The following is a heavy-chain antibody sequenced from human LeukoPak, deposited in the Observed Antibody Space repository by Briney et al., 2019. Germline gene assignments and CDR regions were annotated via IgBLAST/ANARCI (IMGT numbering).Heavy chain of an antibody. CDR2: ISGNGGTT. CDR3: AKPRDYYGPFAY. V-gene: IGHV3-23*01. J-gene: IGHJ4*02. Sequence: PGGSLRLSCAASGFTFSSYAMSWVRQAPGKGLEWVSAISGNGGTTYYAESVKGRFTISRDNSKNTLYLQMNSLRAEDTAVYYCAKPRDYYGPFAYWGQGTLVTVSS. CDR1: GFTFSSYA. D-gene: IGHD3-10*01.